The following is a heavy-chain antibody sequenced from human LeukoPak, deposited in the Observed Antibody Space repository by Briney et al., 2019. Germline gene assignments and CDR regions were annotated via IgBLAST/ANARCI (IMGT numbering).Heavy chain of an antibody. V-gene: IGHV3-23*01. CDR2: ITGSGDST. CDR1: GFIFRNYA. D-gene: IGHD3-9*01. CDR3: AKWGDYDILTGYYVSDF. J-gene: IGHJ4*02. Sequence: GGSLRLSCAASGFIFRNYAMSWVRQAPGKGLEWVSAITGSGDSTYYADSVKGRFTISRDNSKNTLYVEMNTLRAEGTAVYYCAKWGDYDILTGYYVSDFWGQGTLVTVSS.